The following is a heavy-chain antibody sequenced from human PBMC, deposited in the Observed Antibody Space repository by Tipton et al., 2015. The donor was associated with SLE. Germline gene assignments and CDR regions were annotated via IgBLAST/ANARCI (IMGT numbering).Heavy chain of an antibody. CDR3: AKDRGYSAAFYYYVMDV. J-gene: IGHJ6*02. D-gene: IGHD2-15*01. V-gene: IGHV3-23*01. CDR2: ISGSGGST. Sequence: SLRLSCAASGFTFSSYAMSWVRQAPGKGLEWVSTISGSGGSTYYADSVKGRFTISRDNSKNTLYLQMNSLRAEDTAVYYCAKDRGYSAAFYYYVMDVWGQGTTVTVSS. CDR1: GFTFSSYA.